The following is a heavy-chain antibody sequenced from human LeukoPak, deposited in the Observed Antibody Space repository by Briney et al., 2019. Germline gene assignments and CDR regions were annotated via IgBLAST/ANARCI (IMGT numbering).Heavy chain of an antibody. CDR1: GFTFSSYG. J-gene: IGHJ4*02. Sequence: GRSLRLSCAASGFTFSSYGMHWVRQAPGKGLEWVAVIWYDGSNKYYADSVKGRFTISRDNSKNTLYLQMNSLRAEDTAVYYCARDHVRQRGLDYWGQGTLVTVSS. CDR3: ARDHVRQRGLDY. CDR2: IWYDGSNK. V-gene: IGHV3-33*01.